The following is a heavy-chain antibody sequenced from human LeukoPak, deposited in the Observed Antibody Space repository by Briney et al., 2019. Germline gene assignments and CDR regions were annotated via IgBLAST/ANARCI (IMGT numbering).Heavy chain of an antibody. D-gene: IGHD6-19*01. Sequence: GGSLRLSCAASGFTFSSYSMTWVRQAPGKGLEWVSSITSSSSYIYYADSVKGRFTISRDNAKNSLYLQMDSLRAEDTAVYYCARGSTYSSGWYTGFDYWGQGTLVTVSS. CDR3: ARGSTYSSGWYTGFDY. V-gene: IGHV3-21*01. J-gene: IGHJ4*02. CDR1: GFTFSSYS. CDR2: ITSSSSYI.